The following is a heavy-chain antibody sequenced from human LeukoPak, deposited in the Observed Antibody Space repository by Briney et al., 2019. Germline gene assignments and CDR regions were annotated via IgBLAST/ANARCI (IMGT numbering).Heavy chain of an antibody. CDR1: GFIFSNYW. J-gene: IGHJ4*02. Sequence: GGSLRLSCAASGFIFSNYWMHWVRQDPGKGLVWVSRLSSDGSNTGYADSVKGRFTISRDNAKNTLYLQMNSLRAEDTAVYFCARDGPDSLYFDYWGQGTLVTASP. CDR3: ARDGPDSLYFDY. CDR2: LSSDGSNT. D-gene: IGHD2-2*01. V-gene: IGHV3-74*01.